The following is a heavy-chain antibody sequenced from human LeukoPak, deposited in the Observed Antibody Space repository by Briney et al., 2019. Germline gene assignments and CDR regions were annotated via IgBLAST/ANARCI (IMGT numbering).Heavy chain of an antibody. D-gene: IGHD3-10*01. J-gene: IGHJ4*02. CDR2: INSDGSST. Sequence: GGSLRLSCAASGFTFSSYWTHRVRQAPGKGLVWVSRINSDGSSTNYADSVKGRFTISRDNAKNTLYLQMNSLRAEDTAVYYCWSGYYGSGSYYNTQFDYWGQGTLVTVSS. CDR1: GFTFSSYW. CDR3: WSGYYGSGSYYNTQFDY. V-gene: IGHV3-74*01.